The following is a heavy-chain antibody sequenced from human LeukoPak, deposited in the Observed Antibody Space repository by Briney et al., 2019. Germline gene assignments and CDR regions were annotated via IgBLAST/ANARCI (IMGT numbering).Heavy chain of an antibody. CDR1: GGSISSSSDY. CDR3: GSALPGTNNRYFDL. V-gene: IGHV4-39*07. D-gene: IGHD1-14*01. J-gene: IGHJ2*01. CDR2: IYYSGST. Sequence: SETLSLTCTVSGGSISSSSDYWGWIRQPPGKGLEWIGSIYYSGSTYYNPSLKSRVTISVDTSKNQFSLKLSSVTAADTAVYYCGSALPGTNNRYFDLWGRGTLVTVSS.